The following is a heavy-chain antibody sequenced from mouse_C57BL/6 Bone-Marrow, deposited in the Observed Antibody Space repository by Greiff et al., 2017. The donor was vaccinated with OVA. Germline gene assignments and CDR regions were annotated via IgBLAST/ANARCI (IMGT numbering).Heavy chain of an antibody. CDR2: IDPENGDT. D-gene: IGHD2-3*01. J-gene: IGHJ3*01. V-gene: IGHV14-4*01. Sequence: EVQLQESGAELVRPGASVKLSCTASGFNIKDDYMHWVKQRPEQGLEWLGWIDPENGDTEYASKFQGKATITADTSSNTAYLQLSSLTSEDTAVYYCTTSDGYYGGFAYWGQGTLVTVSA. CDR1: GFNIKDDY. CDR3: TTSDGYYGGFAY.